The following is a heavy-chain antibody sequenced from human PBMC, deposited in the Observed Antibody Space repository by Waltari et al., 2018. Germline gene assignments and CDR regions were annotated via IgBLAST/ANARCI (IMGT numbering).Heavy chain of an antibody. Sequence: EVQLVESGGGFVQSGGSLRLSCAASGLPFSNYWMHWIRQTPGKGMEWVSQINSDGSSTSYADSVKGRFTVSRDNAKNTLFLQMNSLRAEDTAVYYCRSDDANGPLDYWGQGTLVTVSS. CDR3: RSDDANGPLDY. J-gene: IGHJ4*02. CDR1: GLPFSNYW. CDR2: INSDGSST. D-gene: IGHD2-8*01. V-gene: IGHV3-74*01.